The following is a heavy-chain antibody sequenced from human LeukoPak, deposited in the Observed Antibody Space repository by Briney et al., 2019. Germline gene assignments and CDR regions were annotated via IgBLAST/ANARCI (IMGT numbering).Heavy chain of an antibody. CDR3: ARHSRGYYYYMDV. V-gene: IGHV4-39*01. J-gene: IGHJ6*03. D-gene: IGHD2-2*01. CDR2: IYYSGST. CDR1: GGSISSSSYY. Sequence: PSETLSLTCTVSGGSISSSSYYWGWIRQPPGQGLEWIGSIYYSGSTYYNPSLKIRVTISVDTSKNQFSLKLSSVTAADTAVYYCARHSRGYYYYMDVWGKGTTVTVSS.